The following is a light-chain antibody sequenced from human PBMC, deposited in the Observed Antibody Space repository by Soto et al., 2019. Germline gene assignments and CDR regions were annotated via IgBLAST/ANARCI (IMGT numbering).Light chain of an antibody. CDR1: SSDVGAYNY. V-gene: IGLV2-11*01. CDR3: CSYAGSYSWV. Sequence: QYVLTQPRSVSGSPGQSVTISCTGTSSDVGAYNYVSWYQQQHPGKAPKLMIYDVSQRPSGVPDRFSGSKSGNTASLTISGLQADDDGDYFCCSYAGSYSWVFGGGTKLTVL. CDR2: DVS. J-gene: IGLJ3*02.